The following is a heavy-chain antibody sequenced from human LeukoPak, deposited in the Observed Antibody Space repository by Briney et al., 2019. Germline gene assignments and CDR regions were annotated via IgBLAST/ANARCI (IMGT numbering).Heavy chain of an antibody. CDR2: ISAYNGNT. J-gene: IGHJ3*02. D-gene: IGHD3-10*01. Sequence: GASVKVSCKASGYTFTGYYMHWVRQAPGQGLEWMGWISAYNGNTNYAQKLQGRVTMTRDTSISTAYMELSRLRSDDTAVYYCARTTAWVRGATADAFDIWGQGTMVTVSS. V-gene: IGHV1-2*02. CDR3: ARTTAWVRGATADAFDI. CDR1: GYTFTGYY.